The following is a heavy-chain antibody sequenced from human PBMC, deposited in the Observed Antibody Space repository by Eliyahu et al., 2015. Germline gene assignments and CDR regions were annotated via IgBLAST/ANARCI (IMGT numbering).Heavy chain of an antibody. V-gene: IGHV3-33*06. D-gene: IGHD5-12*01. Sequence: QVQLVESGGGVVQPGRSLXLIXCAASGFSFSAFAXHWVRQXPGKGLEWVXIIXYDGSNQYXADSVKGRSTISRDNSKNTVYLQMNNLRAEDTAIYYCAKDEGYSGNWLDHWGQGTLVTVSS. CDR2: IXYDGSNQ. CDR1: GFSFSAFA. CDR3: AKDEGYSGNWLDH. J-gene: IGHJ5*02.